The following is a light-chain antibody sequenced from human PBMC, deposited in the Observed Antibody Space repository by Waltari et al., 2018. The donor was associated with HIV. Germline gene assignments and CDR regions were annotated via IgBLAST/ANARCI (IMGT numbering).Light chain of an antibody. Sequence: QSVLTPPPSVSGTPGQNVTIPCSGSSSNIGSNLVNWYQQLPGAAPKLLIYSNDQRPSGVPDRFSGSKSGTSASLAISGLQSADEADYYCAAWDDSLNGMFGGGTRLTVL. V-gene: IGLV1-44*01. CDR3: AAWDDSLNGM. CDR2: SND. CDR1: SSNIGSNL. J-gene: IGLJ3*02.